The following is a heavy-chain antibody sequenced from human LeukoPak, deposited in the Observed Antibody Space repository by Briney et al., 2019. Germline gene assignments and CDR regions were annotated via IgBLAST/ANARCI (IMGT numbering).Heavy chain of an antibody. CDR1: GGSISSYY. V-gene: IGHV4-4*07. Sequence: PSETLSLTCTVAGGSISSYYWSWIRQPAGKGLEWIGRIYTSGGTNYNASLRSRVSMSVETSKNQFSLKLSSVTAADTAVFCCARENSGSYREFDYWGQGTLVTV. CDR2: IYTSGGT. D-gene: IGHD1-26*01. CDR3: ARENSGSYREFDY. J-gene: IGHJ4*02.